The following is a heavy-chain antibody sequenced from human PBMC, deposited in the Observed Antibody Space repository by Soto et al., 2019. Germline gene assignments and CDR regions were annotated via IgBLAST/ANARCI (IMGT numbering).Heavy chain of an antibody. D-gene: IGHD3-22*01. J-gene: IGHJ4*02. Sequence: EVQLLESGGGLVQPGGSLRLSCAASGFTFSSYAMSWVRQAPGKGLDWVSAISGSGGHTYYADSVKGRFTISRDNSKNTLDLQMHSLRVEDTALYYCAKDGSYYDSPTESDYWGQGTLVTVSS. V-gene: IGHV3-23*01. CDR2: ISGSGGHT. CDR1: GFTFSSYA. CDR3: AKDGSYYDSPTESDY.